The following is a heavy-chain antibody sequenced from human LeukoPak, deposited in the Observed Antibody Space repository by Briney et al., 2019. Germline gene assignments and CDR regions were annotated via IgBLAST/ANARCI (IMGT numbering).Heavy chain of an antibody. V-gene: IGHV1-69*05. CDR3: ARDGDCSGGSCPEYFQH. J-gene: IGHJ1*01. CDR2: IIPIFGTA. Sequence: SVKVSCKASGYTFTSYDINWVRQATGQGLEWMGGIIPIFGTANYAQKFQGRVTITTDESTSTAYMELSSLRSEDTAVYYCARDGDCSGGSCPEYFQHWGQGTLVTVSS. D-gene: IGHD2-15*01. CDR1: GYTFTSYD.